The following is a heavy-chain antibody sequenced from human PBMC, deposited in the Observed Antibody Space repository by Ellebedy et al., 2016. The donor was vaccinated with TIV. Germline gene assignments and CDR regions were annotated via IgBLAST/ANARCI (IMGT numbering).Heavy chain of an antibody. J-gene: IGHJ4*02. V-gene: IGHV4-4*02. CDR3: ARELSGNFFDF. Sequence: GSLRLXXAVSGDSISSSNWWSLVRQTPGKGLEWSGEIFHSGSTNYSPSLKSRVTMSIDKSKNQFSLELTSVTAADTAVYYCARELSGNFFDFWGQGTLVTVSS. CDR2: IFHSGST. D-gene: IGHD1-26*01. CDR1: GDSISSSNW.